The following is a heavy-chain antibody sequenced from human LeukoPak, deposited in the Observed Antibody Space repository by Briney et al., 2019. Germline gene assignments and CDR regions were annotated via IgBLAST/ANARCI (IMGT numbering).Heavy chain of an antibody. V-gene: IGHV3-74*01. Sequence: GGSLRLSCAASGFTVSSYWMYWVRQAPGKGLVWVSLINGDGSSKTYADSVEGRFTISSDNAKNTLYLQMNSLRAEDTAVYYCARDRTLDYWGRGTLVTVSS. CDR1: GFTVSSYW. CDR2: INGDGSSK. J-gene: IGHJ4*02. CDR3: ARDRTLDY.